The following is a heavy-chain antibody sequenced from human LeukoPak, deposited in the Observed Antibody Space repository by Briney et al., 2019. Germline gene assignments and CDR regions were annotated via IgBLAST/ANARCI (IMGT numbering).Heavy chain of an antibody. Sequence: GGSLRLSCAASGNYWMHWVRQAPGKGLVWVSHINSDGSWTSYVDSVKGRFTNSKDNAKNTVYLQMNNLRAEDTAVYYCVSFYETYWGRGTLVTVSS. CDR1: GNYW. V-gene: IGHV3-74*01. D-gene: IGHD2-2*01. J-gene: IGHJ4*02. CDR2: INSDGSWT. CDR3: VSFYETY.